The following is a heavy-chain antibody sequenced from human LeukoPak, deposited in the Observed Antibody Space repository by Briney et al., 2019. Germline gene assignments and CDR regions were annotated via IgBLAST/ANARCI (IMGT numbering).Heavy chain of an antibody. V-gene: IGHV3-53*01. Sequence: GGSLRLSCAASGFTVSSNYMSWVRQAPGKGLEWVSVIYSGGSTYYADSVKGRFTISRDNSKNTLYLQMNSLRAEDTAGYYCAREAVAGTGGDYWGQGTLVTVSS. CDR2: IYSGGST. J-gene: IGHJ4*02. CDR3: AREAVAGTGGDY. D-gene: IGHD6-19*01. CDR1: GFTVSSNY.